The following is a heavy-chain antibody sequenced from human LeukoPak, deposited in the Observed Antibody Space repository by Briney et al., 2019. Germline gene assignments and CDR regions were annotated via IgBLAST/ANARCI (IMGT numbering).Heavy chain of an antibody. D-gene: IGHD5-18*01. J-gene: IGHJ4*02. CDR2: ISAYNGRT. CDR1: GYTFTSYY. Sequence: ASVKVSCKASGYTFTSYYITWVRQAPGQGLEWVGWISAYNGRTNYAQKFQGRVTMTIDTSTTTAYMDLRSLTPDDTAMYYCTKGGAMVATIDYWGQGTLVTVSS. CDR3: TKGGAMVATIDY. V-gene: IGHV1-18*01.